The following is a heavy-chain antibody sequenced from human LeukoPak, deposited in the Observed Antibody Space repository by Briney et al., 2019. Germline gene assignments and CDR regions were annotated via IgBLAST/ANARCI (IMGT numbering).Heavy chain of an antibody. Sequence: ASVKVSCKASGYTFTGYYMHWVRQAPGQGLEWMGRINPNSGGTNYAQKFQGRVTMTRDTSTSTVYMELSSLRSEDTAVYYCARSPFDYWGQGTLVTVSS. CDR1: GYTFTGYY. CDR2: INPNSGGT. J-gene: IGHJ4*02. CDR3: ARSPFDY. V-gene: IGHV1-2*06.